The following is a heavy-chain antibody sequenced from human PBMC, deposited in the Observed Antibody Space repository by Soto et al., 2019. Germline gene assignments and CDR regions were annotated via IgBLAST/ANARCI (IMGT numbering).Heavy chain of an antibody. J-gene: IGHJ5*02. CDR2: ISSSSSTI. CDR1: GFSFSNYA. D-gene: IGHD6-13*01. CDR3: AREGSSWFNWFDP. Sequence: GGSLRLSCAASGFSFSNYAMNWVRQAPGKGLEWVSYISSSSSTIYYADSVKGRFTISRDNAKNSLYLQMNSLRAEDTAVYYCAREGSSWFNWFDPWAQGTLVNVSS. V-gene: IGHV3-48*01.